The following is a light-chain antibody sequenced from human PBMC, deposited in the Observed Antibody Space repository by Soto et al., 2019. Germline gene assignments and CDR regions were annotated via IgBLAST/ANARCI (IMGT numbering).Light chain of an antibody. J-gene: IGKJ1*01. CDR2: KAS. Sequence: STLSASVGDRVTITCRASQSISSWLAWYQQKPGKAPNLLIYKASSLESGVPSRFSGSGSGTEFTLTISSLQPDDFATYYCQQYNSYSWTFGQGTKLDIK. CDR3: QQYNSYSWT. CDR1: QSISSW. V-gene: IGKV1-5*03.